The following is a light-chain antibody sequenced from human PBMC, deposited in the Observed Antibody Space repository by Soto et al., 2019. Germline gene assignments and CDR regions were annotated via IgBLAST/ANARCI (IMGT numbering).Light chain of an antibody. Sequence: QSVLTQPPSVSAAPGQKVTISGSGSSANIANNYVSCYQHLSGTAPKLLISDNNKRPSGIPDRFSGSKSATSATLGITGLQTGDEAHYYCGTWDNSLSLFYVSGTGTKVTVL. CDR2: DNN. CDR3: GTWDNSLSLFYV. J-gene: IGLJ1*01. CDR1: SANIANNY. V-gene: IGLV1-51*01.